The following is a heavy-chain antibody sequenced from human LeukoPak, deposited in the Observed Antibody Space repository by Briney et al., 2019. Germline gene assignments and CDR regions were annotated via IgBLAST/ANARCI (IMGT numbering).Heavy chain of an antibody. V-gene: IGHV4-4*07. J-gene: IGHJ4*02. CDR1: GGSISSYY. CDR3: ARGLAYNYDSSAYFLDY. D-gene: IGHD3-22*01. CDR2: IYISGST. Sequence: SETLSLTCTVSGGSISSYYWSWIRQPAGKGLEWIGRIYISGSTNYNPSLKSRVTMSVDTSKNQFSLKLSSVTAADTAVYYCARGLAYNYDSSAYFLDYWGQGTLVTVSS.